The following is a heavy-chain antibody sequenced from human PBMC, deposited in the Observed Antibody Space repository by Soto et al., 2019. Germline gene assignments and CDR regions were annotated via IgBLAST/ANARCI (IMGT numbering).Heavy chain of an antibody. CDR3: ARDRQGYQPPKMERLGAPRYYYGMDV. CDR1: GFTFSSYA. D-gene: IGHD1-1*01. V-gene: IGHV3-30-3*01. Sequence: QVQLVESGGGVVQPGRSLRLSCAASGFTFSSYAMHWVRQAPGKGLEWVAVISYDGSNKYYADSVKGRFTISRDNSKNTLYLQMNRLRAEDTAVYYCARDRQGYQPPKMERLGAPRYYYGMDVWGQGTTVTVSS. CDR2: ISYDGSNK. J-gene: IGHJ6*02.